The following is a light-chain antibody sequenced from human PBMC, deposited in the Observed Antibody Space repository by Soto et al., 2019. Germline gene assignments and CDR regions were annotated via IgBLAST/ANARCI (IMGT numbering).Light chain of an antibody. J-gene: IGKJ1*01. Sequence: DVVLTQSPLSLPVNFGQPASISCRSSKSLVYSDGNTHLSWFHQRPCQSPRRLIYRVSSRDSGVPDRLSGSVSGTDFTLEISRVEAEDVGLYFCTQGTHWPRTFGQGTKVEVK. CDR2: RVS. CDR1: KSLVYSDGNTH. V-gene: IGKV2-30*01. CDR3: TQGTHWPRT.